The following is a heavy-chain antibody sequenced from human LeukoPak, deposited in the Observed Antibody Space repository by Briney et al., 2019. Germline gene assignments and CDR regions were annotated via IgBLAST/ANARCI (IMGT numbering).Heavy chain of an antibody. J-gene: IGHJ3*02. Sequence: PGGSLRLSCAASGFTFSSYGMHWVRQAAGKGLEWVAVIWYDGSNKYYADSVKGRFTTSRDNSKNTLYLQMNSLRAEDTAVYCCARDGGPMHDSSTLFDIWGQGTMVTVSS. V-gene: IGHV3-33*01. CDR1: GFTFSSYG. CDR2: IWYDGSNK. CDR3: ARDGGPMHDSSTLFDI. D-gene: IGHD3-22*01.